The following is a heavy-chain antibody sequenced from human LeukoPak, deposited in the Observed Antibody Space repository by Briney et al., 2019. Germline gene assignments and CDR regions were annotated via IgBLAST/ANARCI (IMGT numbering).Heavy chain of an antibody. V-gene: IGHV3-11*04. CDR2: ISSSGSYI. CDR3: ARDYDRSGYSDS. J-gene: IGHJ4*02. Sequence: PGGSLRLSCAASGFTFSDYYMSWIRQAPGKGLEWVSCISSSGSYIYYAASVRGRFTISRDNAKNSLYLQMNSLRAEDTAVYYCARDYDRSGYSDSWGQGTLVTVSS. D-gene: IGHD3-22*01. CDR1: GFTFSDYY.